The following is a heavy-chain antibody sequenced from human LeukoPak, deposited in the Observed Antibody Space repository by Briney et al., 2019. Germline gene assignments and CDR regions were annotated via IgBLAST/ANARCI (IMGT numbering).Heavy chain of an antibody. D-gene: IGHD3-3*01. Sequence: GASVKVSCKASGYTFTIYGISWVRQAPGQGLEWMGWISAYNGNTNYAQKLQGRVTMTTDTSTSTAYMELRSLRSDDTAVYYCARVRVTIFGVVIWGSNWFDPWGQGTLVTVSS. CDR3: ARVRVTIFGVVIWGSNWFDP. CDR1: GYTFTIYG. CDR2: ISAYNGNT. J-gene: IGHJ5*02. V-gene: IGHV1-18*01.